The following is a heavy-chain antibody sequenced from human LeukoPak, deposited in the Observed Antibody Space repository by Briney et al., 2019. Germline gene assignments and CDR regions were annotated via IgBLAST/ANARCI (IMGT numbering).Heavy chain of an antibody. D-gene: IGHD3-16*01. CDR1: GFTFSSYS. J-gene: IGHJ2*01. CDR2: ISSSSSTI. Sequence: RGSLRLSCAASGFTFSSYSMNWVRQAPGKGLEWVSYISSSSSTIYYADSVKGRFTISRDNAKNSLYLQMNSLRAEDTAVYYCARAYVPRMRWYFDLWGRGTLVTVSS. CDR3: ARAYVPRMRWYFDL. V-gene: IGHV3-48*01.